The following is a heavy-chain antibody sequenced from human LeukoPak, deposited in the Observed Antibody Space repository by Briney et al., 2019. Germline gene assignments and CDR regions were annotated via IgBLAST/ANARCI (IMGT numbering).Heavy chain of an antibody. D-gene: IGHD3-9*01. V-gene: IGHV3-15*01. CDR2: IKSKTDGGTT. CDR1: GFTFSNAW. CDR3: TTDKRYFDWLTHHDY. Sequence: PGGSLRLSCAASGFTFSNAWMSWVRQAPGKRLEWVGRIKSKTDGGTTDYAAPVKGRFTISRDDSKNTLYLQMNSLKTEDTAVYYCTTDKRYFDWLTHHDYWGQGTLVTVSS. J-gene: IGHJ4*02.